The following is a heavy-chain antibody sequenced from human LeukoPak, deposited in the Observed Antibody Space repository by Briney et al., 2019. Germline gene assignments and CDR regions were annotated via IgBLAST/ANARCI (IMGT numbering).Heavy chain of an antibody. CDR3: ARQEIGLRSFDP. CDR1: GGSISSSLYH. D-gene: IGHD3/OR15-3a*01. CDR2: IYYTGTT. J-gene: IGHJ5*02. Sequence: PSETLSLTCTVSGGSISSSLYHWGWIRQSPGKNLEWLGSIYYTGTTHYNPSLKSRVTISVDTSKNQFSLNLGSVTAADTAVYYCARQEIGLRSFDPWGQGTLVTVSS. V-gene: IGHV4-39*01.